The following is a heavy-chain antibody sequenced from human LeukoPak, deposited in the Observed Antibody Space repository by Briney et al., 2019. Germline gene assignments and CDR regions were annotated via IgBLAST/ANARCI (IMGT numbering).Heavy chain of an antibody. V-gene: IGHV4-30-4*01. Sequence: PSQTLSLTCNVSGGSISSGDYYWSWIRQPPGKGLEWIGYIYYSGSTYYNPSLKSRVTISVDTSKNQFSLKLSSVTAADQAVYYVPRDNFGFPNYYYGMDVWGQGTPVTFSS. CDR2: IYYSGST. CDR3: PRDNFGFPNYYYGMDV. CDR1: GGSISSGDYY. J-gene: IGHJ6*02. D-gene: IGHD3-16*01.